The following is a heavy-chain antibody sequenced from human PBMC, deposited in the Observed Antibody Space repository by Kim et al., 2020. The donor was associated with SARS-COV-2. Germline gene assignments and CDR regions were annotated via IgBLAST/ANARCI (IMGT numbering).Heavy chain of an antibody. CDR1: GGSISSYY. CDR3: ARDGRSYTNWFDP. V-gene: IGHV4-59*13. Sequence: SETLSLTCTVSGGSISSYYWSWIRQPPGKGLEWIGYIYYSGSTNYNPSLKSRVTISVDTSKNQFSLKLSSVTAADTAVYYCARDGRSYTNWFDPWGQGTLVTVSS. D-gene: IGHD3-3*01. J-gene: IGHJ5*02. CDR2: IYYSGST.